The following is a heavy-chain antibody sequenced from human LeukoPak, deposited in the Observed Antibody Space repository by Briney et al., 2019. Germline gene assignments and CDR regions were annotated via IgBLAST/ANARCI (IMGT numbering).Heavy chain of an antibody. V-gene: IGHV3-23*01. Sequence: GGSLRLSCAASGFTFSSYAMSWVRQAPGKGLEWVSGISGSGSSTYYADSVKGRFTISRDTSKNTLYLQMNSLRAEDTAVYYRAKDQESYVAYFDYWGQGTLITVSS. J-gene: IGHJ4*02. CDR2: ISGSGSST. CDR3: AKDQESYVAYFDY. D-gene: IGHD2-21*01. CDR1: GFTFSSYA.